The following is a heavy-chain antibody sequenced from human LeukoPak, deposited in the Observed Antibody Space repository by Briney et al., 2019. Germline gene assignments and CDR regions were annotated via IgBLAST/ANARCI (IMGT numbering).Heavy chain of an antibody. V-gene: IGHV3-53*01. D-gene: IGHD1-20*01. CDR3: ARDKPSTDYNWNDYYFDY. CDR1: GFTVSSNY. Sequence: PGGSLRLSCAASGFTVSSNYMSWVRQAPEKGLEWVSVIYSGGSTYYADSVKGRFTISRDNSKNTLYLQMNSLRAEDTAVYYCARDKPSTDYNWNDYYFDYWGQGTLVTVSS. CDR2: IYSGGST. J-gene: IGHJ4*02.